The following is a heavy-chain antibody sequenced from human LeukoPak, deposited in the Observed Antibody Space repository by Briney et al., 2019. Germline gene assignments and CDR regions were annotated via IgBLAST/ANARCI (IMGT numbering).Heavy chain of an antibody. CDR3: AKHSSVAKIDY. D-gene: IGHD2-15*01. Sequence: GGSLRLSCEASGFTFSSYSMNWVRQAPGKGLEWVSAISGSGGSTYFADSVKGRFTISRDNSKNTLFLQMNSLRAEDTAVYYCAKHSSVAKIDYWGQGTLVTVSS. V-gene: IGHV3-23*01. J-gene: IGHJ4*02. CDR1: GFTFSSYS. CDR2: ISGSGGST.